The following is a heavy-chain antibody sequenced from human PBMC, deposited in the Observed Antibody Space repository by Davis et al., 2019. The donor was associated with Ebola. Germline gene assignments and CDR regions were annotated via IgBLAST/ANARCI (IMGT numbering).Heavy chain of an antibody. D-gene: IGHD3-22*01. J-gene: IGHJ4*02. Sequence: SVKVSCKASGGTFSSYAISWVRQAPGQGPEWMGGIIPMFGSANYAPKFQGRVTITADESTSTAYMELSSLRSEDTAVYYCARDRYSDGSGYFFEQSHWGQGTLVTVSS. CDR1: GGTFSSYA. CDR3: ARDRYSDGSGYFFEQSH. CDR2: IIPMFGSA. V-gene: IGHV1-69*13.